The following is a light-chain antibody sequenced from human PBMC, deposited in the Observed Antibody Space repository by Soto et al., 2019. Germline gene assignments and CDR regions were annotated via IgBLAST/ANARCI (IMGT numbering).Light chain of an antibody. V-gene: IGKV1D-13*01. CDR2: DAS. J-gene: IGKJ5*01. Sequence: AIQLTQSPSSLSASVRDRVTITCRASQDISSALAWYQQKPGKPPKLLMNDASSLESGVPSRFSGSGSGTDFTLTISSLQPEDFATYYCQHFNNYPTFGQGTRLEIK. CDR1: QDISSA. CDR3: QHFNNYPT.